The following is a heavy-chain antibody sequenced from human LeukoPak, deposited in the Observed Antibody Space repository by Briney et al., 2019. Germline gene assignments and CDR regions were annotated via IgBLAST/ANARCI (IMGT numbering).Heavy chain of an antibody. CDR3: ARGGGIRSAFDI. Sequence: SETLSLTCTVAGGSISSYYWSWIRQPPGKGLEWIGYIYYSGSTNYNPSLKSRVTISVDTSKNQFSLKLSSVTAADTAVYYCARGGGIRSAFDIWGQGTMVTVSS. D-gene: IGHD3-3*02. J-gene: IGHJ3*02. CDR1: GGSISSYY. CDR2: IYYSGST. V-gene: IGHV4-59*01.